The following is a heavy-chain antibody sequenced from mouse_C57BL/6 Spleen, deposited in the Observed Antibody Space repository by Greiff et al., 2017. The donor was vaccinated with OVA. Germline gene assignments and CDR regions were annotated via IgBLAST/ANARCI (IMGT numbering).Heavy chain of an antibody. J-gene: IGHJ4*01. CDR1: GYAFSSYW. D-gene: IGHD2-1*01. Sequence: SGAELVKPGASVKISCKASGYAFSSYWMNWVKQRPGKGLEWIGQIYPGDGDTNYNGKFKGKATLTADKSSSTAYMQLSSLTSEDSAVYFCARDYGNYRDYYAMDYWGQGTSVTVSS. CDR2: IYPGDGDT. CDR3: ARDYGNYRDYYAMDY. V-gene: IGHV1-80*01.